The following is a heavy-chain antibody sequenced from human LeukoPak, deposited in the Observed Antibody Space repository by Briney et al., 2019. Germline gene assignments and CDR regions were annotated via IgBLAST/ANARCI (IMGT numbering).Heavy chain of an antibody. CDR3: ARHSGSSYAAFDI. D-gene: IGHD1-26*01. Sequence: PSETLSLTCTVSGGSISSSSYHWGWVRQPPGRGLEYIGNVYYSGSTYYNPSLKSRGTISVDTSKNQFSLHLISVTAADTAVYYCARHSGSSYAAFDIWGQGTMVTVSS. V-gene: IGHV4-39*01. CDR1: GGSISSSSYH. CDR2: VYYSGST. J-gene: IGHJ3*02.